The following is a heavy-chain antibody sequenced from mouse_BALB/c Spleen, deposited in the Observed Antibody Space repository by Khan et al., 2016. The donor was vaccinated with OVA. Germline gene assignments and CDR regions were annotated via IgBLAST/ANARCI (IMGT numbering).Heavy chain of an antibody. D-gene: IGHD1-1*01. CDR1: GYSFTGYF. CDR3: ARKNGSDFDY. V-gene: IGHV1-20*02. J-gene: IGHJ2*01. Sequence: EVQLQQSGPELVKPGASVKISCKASGYSFTGYFMNWVMQSHGKSLEWIGRINPHIGETLYNQKFKGKATLTVDESSRTVHMELRSLASEGSAVYYCARKNGSDFDYWGQGTTLTVSS. CDR2: INPHIGET.